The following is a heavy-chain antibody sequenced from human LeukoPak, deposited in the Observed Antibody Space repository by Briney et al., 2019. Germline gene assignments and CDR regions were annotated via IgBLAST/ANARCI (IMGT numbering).Heavy chain of an antibody. CDR2: IYRGGST. V-gene: IGHV3-66*02. CDR1: GFTVSSNY. CDR3: AKDVRIAVAGRWFDP. D-gene: IGHD6-19*01. Sequence: GGSLRLSCAASGFTVSSNYMSWVRQAPGKGLEWVSVIYRGGSTYYADSVKGRFTISRDNSKNTLYLQMNSLRAEDTAVYYCAKDVRIAVAGRWFDPWGQGTLVTVSS. J-gene: IGHJ5*02.